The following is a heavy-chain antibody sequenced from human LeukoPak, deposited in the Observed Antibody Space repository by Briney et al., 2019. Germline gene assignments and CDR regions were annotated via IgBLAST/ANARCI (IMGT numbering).Heavy chain of an antibody. CDR2: IYYSGST. J-gene: IGHJ5*02. D-gene: IGHD3-3*01. Sequence: PSETLSLTCTVSGGSISSYYWSWIRQPPGKGLEWIGYIYYSGSTNYNPSLKSRVTISVDTSKNQFSLKLSSVTAADTAVYYCARTPLTIFGVVIGFDPWGQGTLVTVSS. CDR1: GGSISSYY. V-gene: IGHV4-59*01. CDR3: ARTPLTIFGVVIGFDP.